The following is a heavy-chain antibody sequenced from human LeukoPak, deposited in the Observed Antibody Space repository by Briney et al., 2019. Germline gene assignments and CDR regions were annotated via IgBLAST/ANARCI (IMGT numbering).Heavy chain of an antibody. J-gene: IGHJ4*02. Sequence: PSETLSLTCTVSGGFISNYYWSWIRQPAGKGLEWIGRIYTSGSTNYNPSLKSRVTISVDTSKNQFSLKLSSVTAADTAVYYCARVEILVAGTYTFDYWGQGTLVTVSS. V-gene: IGHV4-4*07. CDR2: IYTSGST. CDR1: GGFISNYY. CDR3: ARVEILVAGTYTFDY. D-gene: IGHD6-19*01.